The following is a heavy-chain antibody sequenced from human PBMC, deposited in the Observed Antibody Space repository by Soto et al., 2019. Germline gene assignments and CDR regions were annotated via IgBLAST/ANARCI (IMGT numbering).Heavy chain of an antibody. CDR1: GFTFSSYG. CDR2: ISYDGSNK. J-gene: IGHJ6*02. CDR3: AKDLIETTDIVVVPAAIRFDYYGMDV. D-gene: IGHD2-2*02. V-gene: IGHV3-30*18. Sequence: LRLSCAASGFTFSSYGMHWVRQSPGKELEWVAVISYDGSNKYYADSVKGRFTISRDNSKNTLYLQMNSLRAEDTAVYYCAKDLIETTDIVVVPAAIRFDYYGMDVWGQGTTVTVSS.